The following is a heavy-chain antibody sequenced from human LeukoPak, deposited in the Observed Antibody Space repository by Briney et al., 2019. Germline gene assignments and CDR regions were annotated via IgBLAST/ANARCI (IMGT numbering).Heavy chain of an antibody. D-gene: IGHD1-26*01. Sequence: SETLSLTCTVSGYSISNGYYWGWIRQPPGKGLEWIGNIHHSGTTYYNPSLKSRVTKSLDTSKNQFSLNLSSVTAADTAVYYCARTPYSGSYSYFDYWGQGALVTVSS. CDR3: ARTPYSGSYSYFDY. J-gene: IGHJ4*02. V-gene: IGHV4-38-2*02. CDR2: IHHSGTT. CDR1: GYSISNGYY.